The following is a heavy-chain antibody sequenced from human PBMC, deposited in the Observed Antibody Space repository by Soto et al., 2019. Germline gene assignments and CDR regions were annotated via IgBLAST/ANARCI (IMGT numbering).Heavy chain of an antibody. D-gene: IGHD3-9*01. CDR3: ARGPHDLLTCFPTTQDV. J-gene: IGHJ6*02. V-gene: IGHV4-59*01. CDR2: IYYSGST. CDR1: GGSTITYS. Sequence: SEKLCVTCTGSGGSTITYSRSVIRQPPGKGLEWIGYIYYSGSTNYNPSLKSRVTISVDTSKNQFSLKLSSVTAADTAVYYCARGPHDLLTCFPTTQDVWGQGPTVT.